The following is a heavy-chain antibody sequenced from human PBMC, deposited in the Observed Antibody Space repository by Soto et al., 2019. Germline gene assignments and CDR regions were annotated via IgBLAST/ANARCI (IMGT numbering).Heavy chain of an antibody. J-gene: IGHJ4*02. CDR1: GGSISSSSYS. CDR3: ARHADLDY. Sequence: QLQLQESGPGLVKPSETLSLTCTVSGGSISSSSYSWGWIRQPPGKGLEWIGIIHYSGSTYYNPSLKSRFPIPVDTSKNQFSLKLSSVTAADTAVYYCARHADLDYWGQGTLVTVSS. CDR2: IHYSGST. V-gene: IGHV4-39*01.